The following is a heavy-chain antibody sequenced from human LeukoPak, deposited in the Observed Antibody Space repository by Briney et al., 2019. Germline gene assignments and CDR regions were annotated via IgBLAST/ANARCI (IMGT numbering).Heavy chain of an antibody. D-gene: IGHD3-22*01. V-gene: IGHV3-11*06. J-gene: IGHJ4*02. CDR3: ASIYGSSGYSDY. CDR1: GFSFSDYY. Sequence: GGPLRLSCAASGFSFSDYYMSWIRQAPGKGLEWVSYISSSGSYTNYADSVKGRFTISRDNAKNSLYLKMNSLRAEDTAVYYCASIYGSSGYSDYWGQGTLVTVSS. CDR2: ISSSGSYT.